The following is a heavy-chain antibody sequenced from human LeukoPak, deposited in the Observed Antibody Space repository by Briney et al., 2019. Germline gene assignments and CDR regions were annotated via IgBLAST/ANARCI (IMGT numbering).Heavy chain of an antibody. Sequence: SETLSLTCAVYGGSFSGYYWSWIRQPPGKGLEWIGEINHSGSTNYNPSLKSRVTISVDTSKNQFPLKLSSVTAADTAVYYCARGLNQPLLPGDYWGQGTLVTVSS. CDR2: INHSGST. CDR1: GGSFSGYY. J-gene: IGHJ4*02. CDR3: ARGLNQPLLPGDY. V-gene: IGHV4-34*01. D-gene: IGHD2-15*01.